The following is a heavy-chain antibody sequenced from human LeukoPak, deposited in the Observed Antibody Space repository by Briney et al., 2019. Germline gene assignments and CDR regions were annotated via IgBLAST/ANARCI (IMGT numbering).Heavy chain of an antibody. Sequence: ASVKVSCKASGYTFTAYYMHWVRQAPGQGLEWMGWINPNSGGTNYAQKFKGWVTLTRDTSINTTYMELSRLTSDVTAVYYCARGLNYGGSGYYFDSWGPGTLVTVSS. J-gene: IGHJ4*02. CDR3: ARGLNYGGSGYYFDS. CDR1: GYTFTAYY. D-gene: IGHD3-22*01. V-gene: IGHV1-2*04. CDR2: INPNSGGT.